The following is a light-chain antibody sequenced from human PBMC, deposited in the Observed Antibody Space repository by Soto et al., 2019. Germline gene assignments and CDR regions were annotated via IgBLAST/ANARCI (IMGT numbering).Light chain of an antibody. J-gene: IGKJ2*01. Sequence: EIVLIQSPATLSLSPGEGVTLSCRASQSVSSYLAWYQQKPGQAPRLLIYDAFNRAAGNPDRFSGSGSGTDFTLTISSLEPEDFAVYYCQQRSNWPPEFTFGQGTKLEIK. CDR1: QSVSSY. V-gene: IGKV3-11*01. CDR3: QQRSNWPPEFT. CDR2: DAF.